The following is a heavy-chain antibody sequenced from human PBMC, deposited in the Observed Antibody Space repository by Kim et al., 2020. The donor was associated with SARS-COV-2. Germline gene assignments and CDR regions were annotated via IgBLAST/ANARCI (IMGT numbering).Heavy chain of an antibody. Sequence: KKRAAQKFQGRVSITRDTSATTAYLELSGLRSEDTAVYYCAREAVAGSFDYWGQGTLVTVSS. CDR3: AREAVAGSFDY. D-gene: IGHD6-19*01. CDR2: KK. V-gene: IGHV1-3*01. J-gene: IGHJ4*02.